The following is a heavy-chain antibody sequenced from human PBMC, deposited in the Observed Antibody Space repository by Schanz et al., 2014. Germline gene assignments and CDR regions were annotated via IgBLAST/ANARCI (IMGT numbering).Heavy chain of an antibody. CDR1: GFTVSSNY. D-gene: IGHD3-22*01. Sequence: EVQLVESGGGLIQPGGSLRLSCAASGFTVSSNYMSWVRQAPGKGLEWVSVIYSGGSTYYPDSVQGRFTISRDNSKNTVYLQMNSLRAEDTALYYCARDRGSAVGYQYYGMDVWGQGTTVTVSS. J-gene: IGHJ6*02. CDR2: IYSGGST. V-gene: IGHV3-66*03. CDR3: ARDRGSAVGYQYYGMDV.